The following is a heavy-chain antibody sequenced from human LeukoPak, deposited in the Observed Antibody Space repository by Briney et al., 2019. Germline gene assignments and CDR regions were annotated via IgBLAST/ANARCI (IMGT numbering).Heavy chain of an antibody. CDR3: TTGPMITFGGVIVS. Sequence: GGSLRLSCAASGFTFSNAWMSWVRQAPGKGLEWVGRIKSKTDGGTTDYAAPVKGRFTISRDDSKNTLYLQMNSLKTEDTAVYYCTTGPMITFGGVIVSWGQGTLVTVS. J-gene: IGHJ4*02. D-gene: IGHD3-16*02. V-gene: IGHV3-15*01. CDR2: IKSKTDGGTT. CDR1: GFTFSNAW.